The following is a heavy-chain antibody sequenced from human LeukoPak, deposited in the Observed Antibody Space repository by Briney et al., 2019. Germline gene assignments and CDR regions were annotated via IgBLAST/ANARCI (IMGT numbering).Heavy chain of an antibody. CDR1: GFTFSSYA. V-gene: IGHV3-23*01. D-gene: IGHD2-15*01. CDR2: ISGSGGST. J-gene: IGHJ4*02. Sequence: GGSLSLSCAASGFTFSSYAMSWVRQAPGKGLEWVSAISGSGGSTYYADSVKGRFTISRDNSKNTLYLQMNSLRAEDTAVYYCAKDLALRDIVVVVAATGSPIDYWGQGTLVTVSS. CDR3: AKDLALRDIVVVVAATGSPIDY.